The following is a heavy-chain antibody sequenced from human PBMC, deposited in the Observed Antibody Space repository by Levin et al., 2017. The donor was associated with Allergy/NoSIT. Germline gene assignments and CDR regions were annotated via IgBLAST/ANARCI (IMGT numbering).Heavy chain of an antibody. CDR1: GFTFSSYA. D-gene: IGHD3-10*01. CDR3: AKDNYYGSGSYAH. J-gene: IGHJ4*02. Sequence: GGSLRLSCAASGFTFSSYAMSWVRQAPGKGLEWVATVSGSGVSTYYADSVKGRFTISRDNSKNTLNLQRNSRRAEDTAEYYCAKDNYYGSGSYAHWGQGTLVTVSS. V-gene: IGHV3-23*01. CDR2: VSGSGVST.